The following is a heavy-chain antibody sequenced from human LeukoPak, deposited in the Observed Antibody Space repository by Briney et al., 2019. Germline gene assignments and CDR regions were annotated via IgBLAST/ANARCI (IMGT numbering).Heavy chain of an antibody. CDR3: ARGRRLLDY. J-gene: IGHJ4*02. V-gene: IGHV4-34*01. CDR2: INHSGST. D-gene: IGHD3-22*01. Sequence: SETLSLTCAVYGGSFSGYYWSWIRQPPGKGLEWIGEINHSGSTNYNPSLKSRVTISVDTSENQFSLKLSSVTAADTAVYYCARGRRLLDYWGQGTLVTVSS. CDR1: GGSFSGYY.